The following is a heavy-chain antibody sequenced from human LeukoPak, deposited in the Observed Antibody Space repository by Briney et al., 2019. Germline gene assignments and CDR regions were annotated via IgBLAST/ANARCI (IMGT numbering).Heavy chain of an antibody. D-gene: IGHD2-2*01. Sequence: GGSLRLSCAASGFTFSSYGMSWVRQAPGKGLEWVTAISGSGVSTYYADSVKGRFIISRDTSKNTLYLQMNSLRAEDTAVYYCSKWKAIVLVPAARSPIDYWGQGTLVTVSS. CDR1: GFTFSSYG. CDR3: SKWKAIVLVPAARSPIDY. V-gene: IGHV3-23*01. CDR2: ISGSGVST. J-gene: IGHJ4*02.